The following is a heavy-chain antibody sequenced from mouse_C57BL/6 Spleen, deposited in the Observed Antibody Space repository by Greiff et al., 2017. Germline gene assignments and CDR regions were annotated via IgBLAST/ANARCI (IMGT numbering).Heavy chain of an antibody. CDR1: GFNIKDDY. J-gene: IGHJ4*01. D-gene: IGHD2-1*01. Sequence: VQLQQSGAELVRPGASVKLSCTASGFNIKDDYMHWVKQRPEQGLEWIGWIDPENGDTEYATKFKGKATITADTSSNPAYLQLSSLTSEDTAAYYCTTRNYYYYAMDYWGQGTSVTVSS. V-gene: IGHV14-4*01. CDR2: IDPENGDT. CDR3: TTRNYYYYAMDY.